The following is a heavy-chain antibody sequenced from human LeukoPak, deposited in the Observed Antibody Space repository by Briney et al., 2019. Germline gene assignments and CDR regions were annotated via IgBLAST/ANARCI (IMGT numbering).Heavy chain of an antibody. CDR1: GFTFSSYG. J-gene: IGHJ6*02. CDR2: IRYDGSNK. CDR3: AKDDWVIAAAVRLYYYYYGMDV. V-gene: IGHV3-30*02. D-gene: IGHD6-13*01. Sequence: GGSLRLSCAASGFTFSSYGMHWVRQAPGKGLKWVAFIRYDGSNKYYADSVKGRFTIPRDNSKNTLYLQMNSLRAEDTAVYYCAKDDWVIAAAVRLYYYYYGMDVWGQGTTVTVSS.